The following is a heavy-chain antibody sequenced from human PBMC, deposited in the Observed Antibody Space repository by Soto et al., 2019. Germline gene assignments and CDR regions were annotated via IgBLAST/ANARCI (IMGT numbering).Heavy chain of an antibody. CDR3: ASNGSGSYRGWFDP. V-gene: IGHV4-34*01. CDR1: GGSFSGYY. CDR2: INHSGST. D-gene: IGHD3-10*01. Sequence: SETLSLTCAVYGGSFSGYYWSWIRQPPGKGLEWIGEINHSGSTNYNPSLKSRVTISVDTSKNQFSLKLSSVTAADTAVYYCASNGSGSYRGWFDPWGQGTLVTVSS. J-gene: IGHJ5*02.